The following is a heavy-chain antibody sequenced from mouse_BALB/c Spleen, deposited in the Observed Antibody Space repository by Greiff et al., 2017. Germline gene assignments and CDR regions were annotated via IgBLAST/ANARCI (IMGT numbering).Heavy chain of an antibody. J-gene: IGHJ3*01. Sequence: QVQLQQSGAELMKPGASVKISCKATGYTFSSYWIEWVKQRPGHGLEWIGEILPGSGSTNYNEKFKGKATFTADTSSNTAYMQLSSLTSEDSAVYYCARRDYYSWFAYWGQGTLVTVSA. D-gene: IGHD1-1*01. V-gene: IGHV1-9*01. CDR2: ILPGSGST. CDR3: ARRDYYSWFAY. CDR1: GYTFSSYW.